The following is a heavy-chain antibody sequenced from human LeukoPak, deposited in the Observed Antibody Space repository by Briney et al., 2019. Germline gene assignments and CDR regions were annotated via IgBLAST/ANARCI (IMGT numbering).Heavy chain of an antibody. J-gene: IGHJ4*02. Sequence: GESLKISCKGSGYSFTNYWIGWVRPMPGKGLGWMGIVFPGDSGTRYSPSFQGQVTISADKSISTAYLQWSSLKASDTAMFYCTRHTDIYASPDYWGQGTLVTVSS. V-gene: IGHV5-51*01. CDR2: VFPGDSGT. D-gene: IGHD3-10*01. CDR3: TRHTDIYASPDY. CDR1: GYSFTNYW.